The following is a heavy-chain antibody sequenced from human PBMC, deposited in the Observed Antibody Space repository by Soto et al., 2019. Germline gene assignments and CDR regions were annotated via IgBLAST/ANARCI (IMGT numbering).Heavy chain of an antibody. CDR1: GGTFSKFV. V-gene: IGHV1-69*06. CDR2: IIPLFGTT. J-gene: IGHJ4*02. CDR3: ARREGVAGPATYISPGYYFDC. Sequence: QVQLVQSGAEVKKPGSSVKVSCRASGGTFSKFVVSWVRQAPGQGLEWMGGIIPLFGTTNHAQKFQGRVTITADKSSTTASMELSSLRSDDTAVYYCARREGVAGPATYISPGYYFDCWGQGTLVTVSS. D-gene: IGHD2-15*01.